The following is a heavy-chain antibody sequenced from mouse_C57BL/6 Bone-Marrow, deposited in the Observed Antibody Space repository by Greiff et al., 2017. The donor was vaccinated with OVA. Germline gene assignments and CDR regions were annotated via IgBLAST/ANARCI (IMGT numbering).Heavy chain of an antibody. D-gene: IGHD1-1*01. CDR2: ILPGSGST. Sequence: QVQLQQSGAELMKPGASVKLSCKATGYTFTGYWIEWVKQRPGHGLEWIGEILPGSGSTNYHEKFKGKATFTADTSSNTTYMQLSSLTTEDSAIYYWARWGVVATYDFDYWGQGTTLTVSS. CDR3: ARWGVVATYDFDY. J-gene: IGHJ2*01. V-gene: IGHV1-9*01. CDR1: GYTFTGYW.